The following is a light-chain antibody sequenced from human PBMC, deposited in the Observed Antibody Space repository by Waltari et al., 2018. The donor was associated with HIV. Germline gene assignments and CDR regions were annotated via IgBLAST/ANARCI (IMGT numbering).Light chain of an antibody. V-gene: IGLV1-47*01. CDR2: SNI. CDR3: ASWADSLGGRWV. CDR1: RSDIRTNY. J-gene: IGLJ3*02. Sequence: QSVLTQPPSTSGTPGQTATIPCSGTRSDIRTNYVYWYQQVPGTAPTLLIYSNIHRPSGVAARFSGSKSGTSASLAISGLRSEDEAHYHCASWADSLGGRWVFGGGTKLTVL.